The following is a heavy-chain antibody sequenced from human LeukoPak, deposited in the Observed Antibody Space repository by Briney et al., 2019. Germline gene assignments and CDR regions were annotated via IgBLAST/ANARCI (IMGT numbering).Heavy chain of an antibody. Sequence: GGSLRLSCAASGFTFDDYAMHWVRQAPGKGLEWVSGISWNSGSIGYADSVKGRFTISRDNAKNSLYLQMNSLRAEDTALYYCAKDLEHSGIAAAGLDYWGQGTLVTVSS. V-gene: IGHV3-9*01. D-gene: IGHD6-13*01. CDR1: GFTFDDYA. CDR2: ISWNSGSI. J-gene: IGHJ4*02. CDR3: AKDLEHSGIAAAGLDY.